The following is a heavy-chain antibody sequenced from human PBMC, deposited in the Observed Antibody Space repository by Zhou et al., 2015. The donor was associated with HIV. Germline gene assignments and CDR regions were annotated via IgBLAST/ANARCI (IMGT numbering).Heavy chain of an antibody. D-gene: IGHD2-21*02. Sequence: QVQLVQSGAEVKKPGSSVKVSCKASGDSFDNFGFSWIRHAPGQGLEWMGGIIPMFGTTNYTEKFKGRLTIAADKSTTTVFMQLIRLTSEDTAMFYCASKGCGGDCSYYGMDVWGQGP. J-gene: IGHJ6*02. CDR1: GDSFDNFG. CDR2: IIPMFGTT. CDR3: ASKGCGGDCSYYGMDV. V-gene: IGHV1-69*06.